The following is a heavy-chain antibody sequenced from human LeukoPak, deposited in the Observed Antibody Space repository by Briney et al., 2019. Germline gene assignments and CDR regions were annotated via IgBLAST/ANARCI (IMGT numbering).Heavy chain of an antibody. Sequence: GESLKISCKGSGYSFTSYWIGWVRQMPGKGLEWMGIIYPGDSDTRYSPSFQGQVTISADKSISTAYLQWSSLKASDTAMYYCARQLDQRGVGKYFQHWGQGTLVTVSS. CDR2: IYPGDSDT. CDR3: ARQLDQRGVGKYFQH. D-gene: IGHD3-10*01. J-gene: IGHJ1*01. V-gene: IGHV5-51*01. CDR1: GYSFTSYW.